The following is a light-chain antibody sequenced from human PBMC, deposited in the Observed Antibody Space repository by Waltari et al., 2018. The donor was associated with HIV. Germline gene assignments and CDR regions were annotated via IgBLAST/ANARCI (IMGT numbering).Light chain of an antibody. J-gene: IGLJ3*02. CDR2: RVN. CDR1: TSNIASDS. Sequence: TQSPSASGAPGQRVTLTCSAVTSNIASDSIYWYQQVPGTAPKLLIFRVNQLPSGFPDRFSGSKSGASSSLAISGLQSDYEADYYCAAWTDIMSGWLFGGGTKLTVL. V-gene: IGLV1-47*01. CDR3: AAWTDIMSGWL.